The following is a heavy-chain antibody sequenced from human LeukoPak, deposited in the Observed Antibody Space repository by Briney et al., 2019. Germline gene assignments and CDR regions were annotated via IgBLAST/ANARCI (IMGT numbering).Heavy chain of an antibody. J-gene: IGHJ4*02. CDR2: IIPIFGTA. V-gene: IGHV1-69*06. Sequence: SVKVSCKASGGTFSSYAISWVRQAPGQGLEWMGGIIPIFGTANYAQKFQGRVTITADKSTSTAYMELSSLRSEDTAVYYCARDYAMVRGVIIGATGLFDYWGQGTLVTVSS. D-gene: IGHD3-10*01. CDR3: ARDYAMVRGVIIGATGLFDY. CDR1: GGTFSSYA.